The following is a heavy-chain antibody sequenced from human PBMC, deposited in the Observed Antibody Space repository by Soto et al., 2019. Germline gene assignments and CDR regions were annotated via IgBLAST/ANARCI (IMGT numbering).Heavy chain of an antibody. CDR1: GGSMIAYY. Sequence: SETLSLTCTVSGGSMIAYYWNWMRQPPGKGLQWVGYTYYSGSTTYNPSLKSRVTISVDSSKNQFSLKLDSVTPADTAVYYCARVRGTAGKRYFDYWGPGTLVTVS. CDR2: TYYSGST. D-gene: IGHD6-13*01. CDR3: ARVRGTAGKRYFDY. V-gene: IGHV4-59*01. J-gene: IGHJ4*02.